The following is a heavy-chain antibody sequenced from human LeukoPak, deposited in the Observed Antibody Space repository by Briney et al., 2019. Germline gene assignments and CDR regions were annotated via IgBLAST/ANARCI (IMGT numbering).Heavy chain of an antibody. CDR2: INHSGST. CDR3: ARRSGATWRGWPSYFDY. V-gene: IGHV4-34*01. CDR1: GGSFSGYY. Sequence: SETLSLTCAVYGGSFSGYYWSWIRQPPGKGLEWIGEINHSGSTNYNPSLKSRVTISVDTSKNQFSLKLSSVTAADTAVYYCARRSGATWRGWPSYFDYWGQGTLVTVSS. J-gene: IGHJ4*02. D-gene: IGHD1-26*01.